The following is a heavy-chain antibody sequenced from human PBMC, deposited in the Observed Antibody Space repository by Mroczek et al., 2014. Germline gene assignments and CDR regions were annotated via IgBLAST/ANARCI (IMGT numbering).Heavy chain of an antibody. CDR1: GGTFSSYT. D-gene: IGHD2-15*01. Sequence: QVQLVQSGAEVKKPGSSVKVSCKASGGTFSSYTISWVRQAPGQGLEWMGRIIPILGIANYAQKFQGRVTITADKSTSTAYMELSSLRSEDTAVYYCARDVCSGGSCYSGYYYYGMDVWGQGTTVTRLL. J-gene: IGHJ6*02. CDR2: IIPILGIA. CDR3: ARDVCSGGSCYSGYYYYGMDV. V-gene: IGHV1-69*04.